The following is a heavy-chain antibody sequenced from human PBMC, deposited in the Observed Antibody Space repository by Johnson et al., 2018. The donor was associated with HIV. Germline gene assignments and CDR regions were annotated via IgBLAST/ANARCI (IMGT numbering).Heavy chain of an antibody. CDR2: IWYDGSNK. J-gene: IGHJ3*02. V-gene: IGHV3-33*06. Sequence: QEKLVESGGGVVQPGRSLRLSCAASGFTFSSYGMHWVRQAPGKGLEWVAVIWYDGSNKYYADSVKGRFTISRDNSKNTLYLQMNSLRAEDTAVYYCAKEPVVVIHAGGAFDMWGLGTMVTVSS. CDR3: AKEPVVVIHAGGAFDM. D-gene: IGHD3-22*01. CDR1: GFTFSSYG.